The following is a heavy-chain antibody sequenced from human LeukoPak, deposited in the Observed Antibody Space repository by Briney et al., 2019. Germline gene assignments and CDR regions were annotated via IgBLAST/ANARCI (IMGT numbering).Heavy chain of an antibody. Sequence: TSETLSLTCTVSGGSISSSSYYWGWIRQPPGKGLEWIGSIYYSGSTYYNPSLKSRVTISVDTSKNQFSLKLSSVTAADTAVYYYARQGYTYGAGYYYYMDVWGKGTTVTVSS. J-gene: IGHJ6*03. V-gene: IGHV4-39*01. CDR2: IYYSGST. D-gene: IGHD5-18*01. CDR3: ARQGYTYGAGYYYYMDV. CDR1: GGSISSSSYY.